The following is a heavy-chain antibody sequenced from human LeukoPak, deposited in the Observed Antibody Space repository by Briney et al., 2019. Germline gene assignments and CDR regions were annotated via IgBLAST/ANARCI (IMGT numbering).Heavy chain of an antibody. CDR2: ISGGAEST. Sequence: GGSLRLSCTASGFTFSSYAMSWVRQAPGTGLEWVSAISGGAESTYYADSVKGRFTISRDNSKNTLYLQMNSLRAEDTAVYYCANSEDTAMVLSDYWGQGTLVTVSS. CDR1: GFTFSSYA. D-gene: IGHD5-18*01. V-gene: IGHV3-23*01. J-gene: IGHJ4*02. CDR3: ANSEDTAMVLSDY.